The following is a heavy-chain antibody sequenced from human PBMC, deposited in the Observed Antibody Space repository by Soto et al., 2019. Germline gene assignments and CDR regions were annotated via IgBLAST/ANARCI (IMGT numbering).Heavy chain of an antibody. D-gene: IGHD6-13*01. J-gene: IGHJ5*02. V-gene: IGHV1-8*01. CDR2: MNANNGNT. CDR1: GYTFISYD. Sequence: QVQLVQSGAEVKKPGASVKVSCKASGYTFISYDINWVRQATGQGLEWMGWMNANNGNTGYAQKFQGRVTMTRNTSTSTAYMELSSLRSEDTAIYYCAREQQVRGFDRWGQGPLVTVS. CDR3: AREQQVRGFDR.